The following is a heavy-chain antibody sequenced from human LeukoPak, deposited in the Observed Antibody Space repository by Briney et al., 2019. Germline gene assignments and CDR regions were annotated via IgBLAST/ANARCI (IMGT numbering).Heavy chain of an antibody. V-gene: IGHV3-7*05. D-gene: IGHD3-3*01. Sequence: GGSLRLSCAASGFTFSYYWMTWVSQAPGKGLEWVANINEEGSEKYYVDSVKGRFTISRDNAKNSLYLHMNSLRAEDTAVYYCASQVTIFGGGKYFDYWGQGTLVTVSS. CDR1: GFTFSYYW. CDR3: ASQVTIFGGGKYFDY. J-gene: IGHJ4*02. CDR2: INEEGSEK.